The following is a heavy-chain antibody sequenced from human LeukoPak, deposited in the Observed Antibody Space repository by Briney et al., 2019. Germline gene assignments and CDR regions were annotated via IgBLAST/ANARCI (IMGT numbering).Heavy chain of an antibody. Sequence: PGGSLTLSCTASRFSIRNFGMAGLRQAPGRGVEGVSTNDYNGHRTHYADSVKGRFTISRDNFKNTVYLQMNLLRDEDTGIYYCANDPQYDDFDIWGQGTMVTVSS. CDR3: ANDPQYDDFDI. CDR1: RFSIRNFG. V-gene: IGHV3-23*05. J-gene: IGHJ3*02. CDR2: NDYNGHRT.